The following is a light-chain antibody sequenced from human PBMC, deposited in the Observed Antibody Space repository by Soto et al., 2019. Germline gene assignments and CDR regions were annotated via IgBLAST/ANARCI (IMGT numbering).Light chain of an antibody. V-gene: IGKV1-5*01. CDR1: QSISSW. CDR2: DAS. Sequence: IQMNPSPSTLSASVGDRGTITCRASQSISSWLAWYQQKPGKAPKLLIYDASSLESGVPSRFSGSGSGTEFTLTISSLQPDDFATYYCQQYNSYRTFGQGTKVDIK. J-gene: IGKJ1*01. CDR3: QQYNSYRT.